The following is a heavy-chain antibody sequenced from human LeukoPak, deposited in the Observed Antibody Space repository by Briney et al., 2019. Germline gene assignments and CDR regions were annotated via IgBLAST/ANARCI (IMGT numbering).Heavy chain of an antibody. D-gene: IGHD2/OR15-2a*01. CDR2: ISGSGGST. CDR1: GFTFSSYA. J-gene: IGHJ6*03. CDR3: VKGGSTTGEDYYYYYMDV. Sequence: GGSLRLSCAASGFTFSSYAMSWVRQAPGKGLEWVSAISGSGGSTYYADSVKGRFTISRDNSKNTLYLQMNSLRAEDTAVYYCVKGGSTTGEDYYYYYMDVWGKGTTVTVSS. V-gene: IGHV3-23*01.